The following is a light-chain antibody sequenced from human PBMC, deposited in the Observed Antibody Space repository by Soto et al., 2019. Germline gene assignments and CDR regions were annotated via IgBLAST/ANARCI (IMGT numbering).Light chain of an antibody. J-gene: IGKJ5*01. V-gene: IGKV3-20*01. CDR2: DAS. CDR3: QQYADSPIT. CDR1: QSVTSNY. Sequence: EIVLTQSPGTLSLSPGERATLSCRASQSVTSNYLAWYQQKPGQAPRLLIYDASNRATGTPDRFLGRGSGTDFTLIISRLEPEDFAVYYCQQYADSPITFGQGTRLGIK.